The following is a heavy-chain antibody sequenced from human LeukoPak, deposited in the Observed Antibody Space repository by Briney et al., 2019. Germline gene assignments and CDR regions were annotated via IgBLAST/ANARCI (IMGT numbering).Heavy chain of an antibody. V-gene: IGHV4-4*07. D-gene: IGHD3-3*01. J-gene: IGHJ4*02. CDR2: IYTSGST. CDR1: GGSISSYF. CDR3: ASRRITIFGVAAANDY. Sequence: PSETLSLTCTVSGGSISSYFWSWIRQPAGKGLEWIGRIYTSGSTNYNPSLKSRVTISADKSTNQFSLKLSSVTAADTAVYYCASRRITIFGVAAANDYWGQGTLVTVSS.